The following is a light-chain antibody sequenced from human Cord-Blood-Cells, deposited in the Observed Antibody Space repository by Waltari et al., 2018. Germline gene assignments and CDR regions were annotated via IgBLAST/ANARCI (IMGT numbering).Light chain of an antibody. CDR2: AAS. V-gene: IGKV1-39*01. CDR3: QQSYSTLFT. Sequence: DIQMTQYPYSLSASVGERVTITCRASQSISSYLNWNQQKPGKAPKLLIYAASSLQSGVPSRFSGSGSGTDFTLTISSLQPEDFATYYCQQSYSTLFTFGPGTKVDIK. CDR1: QSISSY. J-gene: IGKJ3*01.